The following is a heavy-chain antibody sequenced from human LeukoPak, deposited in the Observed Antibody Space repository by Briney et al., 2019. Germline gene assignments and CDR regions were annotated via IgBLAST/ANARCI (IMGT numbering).Heavy chain of an antibody. CDR2: IYYSGST. CDR1: GGSISSYY. J-gene: IGHJ4*02. CDR3: ARVGDSGRYPFDY. D-gene: IGHD3-10*01. V-gene: IGHV4-59*01. Sequence: SETLSLTCIVSGGSISSYYWSWIRQPPGKGLEWIGYIYYSGSTTYNPSLKSRVTISVDTSKNQFSLKLSSVTAADTAVYYCARVGDSGRYPFDYWGQGILVTVSS.